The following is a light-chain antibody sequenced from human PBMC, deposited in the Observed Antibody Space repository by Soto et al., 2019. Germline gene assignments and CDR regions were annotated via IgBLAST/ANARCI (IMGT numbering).Light chain of an antibody. CDR3: SSYTSSSTPQV. CDR2: DVS. V-gene: IGLV2-14*01. J-gene: IGLJ1*01. CDR1: SSDVGGYNY. Sequence: QPVLTQPASVSGSPGQSITISCTGTSSDVGGYNYVSWYQQHPGKAPKLMIYDVSNRPSGVSNRFSGSKSGNTASLTISGLQAEDEADYYCSSYTSSSTPQVFGTGTKVTVL.